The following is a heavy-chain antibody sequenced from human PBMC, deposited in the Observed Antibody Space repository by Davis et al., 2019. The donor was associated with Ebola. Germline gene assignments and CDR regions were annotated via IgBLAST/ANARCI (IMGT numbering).Heavy chain of an antibody. CDR3: SRRFLDYYFGMDV. V-gene: IGHV1-8*01. CDR2: MNPNSGNT. D-gene: IGHD3-3*01. Sequence: ASVKVSCNASGYTFTSYDINWVRQATGQGLEWMGWMNPNSGNTGYSDKFQGRVTMTRDTSINTAYMELSSLRSEDTAVYYCSRRFLDYYFGMDVWGQGTTVIVSS. CDR1: GYTFTSYD. J-gene: IGHJ6*02.